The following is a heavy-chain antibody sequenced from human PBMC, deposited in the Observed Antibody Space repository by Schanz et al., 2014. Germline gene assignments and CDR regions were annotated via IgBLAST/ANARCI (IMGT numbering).Heavy chain of an antibody. CDR3: ARDLISSGWYG. CDR2: ISTTSSNI. Sequence: VQLVESGGGVAQPGRSLRLSCAASGFTFSDYGMSWVRQAPGKGLEWISYISTTSSNIYYGDSVKGRFTISRDKAKNSLYLQMNSLRVEDTAVYDCARDLISSGWYGWGQGTLVTVSS. CDR1: GFTFSDYG. J-gene: IGHJ4*02. V-gene: IGHV3-48*01. D-gene: IGHD6-19*01.